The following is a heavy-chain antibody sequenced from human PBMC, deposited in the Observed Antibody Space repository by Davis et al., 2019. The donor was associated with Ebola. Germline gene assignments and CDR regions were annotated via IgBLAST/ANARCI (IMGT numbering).Heavy chain of an antibody. D-gene: IGHD3-10*01. V-gene: IGHV1-69*04. J-gene: IGHJ5*02. CDR1: GGTFSSYA. CDR2: IIPILGIA. Sequence: AASVKVSCKASGGTFSSYAISWVRQAPGQGLEWMGRIIPILGIANYAQKFQGRVTITADKSTSTAYMELSSLRSEDTAVYYCARDDYWSGENWLDPWGQGTLVTVSS. CDR3: ARDDYWSGENWLDP.